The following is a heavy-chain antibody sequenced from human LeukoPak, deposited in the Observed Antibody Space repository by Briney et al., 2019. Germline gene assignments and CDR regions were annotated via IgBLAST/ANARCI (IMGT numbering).Heavy chain of an antibody. J-gene: IGHJ6*03. CDR1: GASVITDDYY. CDR2: GST. D-gene: IGHD3-3*01. Sequence: SETLSLTCIVSGASVITDDYYWGWVRQPPGKGLEWLGSTYRIPPLKSRVTISVDTSRNQFSLRLRSVTAADTALYFCARVFGYYQEAMDVWGXGTTXTVSS. V-gene: IGHV4-39*07. CDR3: ARVFGYYQEAMDV.